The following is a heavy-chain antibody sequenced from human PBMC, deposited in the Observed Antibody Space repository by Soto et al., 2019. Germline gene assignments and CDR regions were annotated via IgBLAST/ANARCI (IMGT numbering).Heavy chain of an antibody. CDR3: ARGGLEPFDY. D-gene: IGHD1-1*01. CDR2: IVGSGDKT. Sequence: GVSLRLAFAASGFTFSNYSLSWVRQAPGKGLEWVSAIVGSGDKTYYAESVEGRFTISRDDAKSEVYLQMNNLRAEDTAVYYCARGGLEPFDYWGQGALVTVSS. CDR1: GFTFSNYS. J-gene: IGHJ4*02. V-gene: IGHV3-23*01.